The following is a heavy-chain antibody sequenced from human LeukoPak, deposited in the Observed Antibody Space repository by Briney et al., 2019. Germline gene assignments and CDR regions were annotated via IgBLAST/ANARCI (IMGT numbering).Heavy chain of an antibody. D-gene: IGHD3-22*01. V-gene: IGHV3-30*02. J-gene: IGHJ4*02. CDR2: IRYDGSNK. Sequence: PGGSLRLSCAASGFTFSSYGMHWVRQAPGKGLEWVAFIRYDGSNKYYADSVKGRFTISRDNSKNTLYLQMNSLRAEDTAVYYCAKDRDYYDSSGYLDYWGQGTLVTVSS. CDR3: AKDRDYYDSSGYLDY. CDR1: GFTFSSYG.